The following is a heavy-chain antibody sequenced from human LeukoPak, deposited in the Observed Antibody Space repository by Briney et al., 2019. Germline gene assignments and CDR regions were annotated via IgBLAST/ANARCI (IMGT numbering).Heavy chain of an antibody. CDR3: ARANEYEWLLYYY. CDR1: GGSISSYY. CDR2: IYYSGST. J-gene: IGHJ4*02. D-gene: IGHD3-3*01. Sequence: SETLSLTCTVSGGSISSYYWSWIRQPPGKGLEWIGYIYYSGSTNYNPSLKSRVTISVDTSKNQFSLKLSSVTAADTAVYYCARANEYEWLLYYYWGQGTLVTVSS. V-gene: IGHV4-59*12.